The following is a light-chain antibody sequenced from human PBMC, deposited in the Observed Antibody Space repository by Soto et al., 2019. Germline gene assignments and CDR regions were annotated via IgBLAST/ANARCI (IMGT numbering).Light chain of an antibody. CDR1: QTISTY. J-gene: IGKJ1*01. CDR3: QQSFSTPRT. V-gene: IGKV1-39*01. CDR2: GAS. Sequence: DIQMTQSPSHLSASVGDGVTITCRASQTISTYLTWYQQKPGKAPKLLIYGASSLQSGVPSRFSGSGSGTDFTLTISSLQPEDFGTYYCQQSFSTPRTFGQGTKVDIK.